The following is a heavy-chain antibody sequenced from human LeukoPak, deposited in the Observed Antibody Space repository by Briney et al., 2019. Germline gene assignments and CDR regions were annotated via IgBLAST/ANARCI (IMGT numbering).Heavy chain of an antibody. D-gene: IGHD1-7*01. Sequence: PGGSLRLSCAASGFTFSSYWMSWVRQAPGKGLEWVANIKQDGSEKYYVDPVKGRFTISRDNAKNSLYLQMNSLRAEDTAVYYCARGDNWNYRGPFDYWGQGTLVTVSS. CDR3: ARGDNWNYRGPFDY. J-gene: IGHJ4*02. CDR1: GFTFSSYW. V-gene: IGHV3-7*01. CDR2: IKQDGSEK.